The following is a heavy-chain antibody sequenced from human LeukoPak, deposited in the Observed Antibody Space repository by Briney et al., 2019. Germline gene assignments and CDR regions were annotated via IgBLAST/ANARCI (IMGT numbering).Heavy chain of an antibody. CDR1: GFSFSSYV. CDR2: IATDGGER. CDR3: AKVRYDSSGYQSPYFDY. V-gene: IGHV3-30*18. D-gene: IGHD3-22*01. Sequence: GGSLRLSCAGSGFSFSSYVMHWVRQAPGKGLEWVALIATDGGERYYADSVKGRFTISRDNSKNTLYVQMNSLRPEDTAIYYCAKVRYDSSGYQSPYFDYWGQGTLVTVSS. J-gene: IGHJ4*02.